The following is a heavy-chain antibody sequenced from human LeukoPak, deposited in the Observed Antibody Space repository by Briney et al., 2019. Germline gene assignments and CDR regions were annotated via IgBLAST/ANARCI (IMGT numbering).Heavy chain of an antibody. CDR2: IYHSGST. J-gene: IGHJ4*02. Sequence: PSETLSLTCAVSGGSISSSNWWSWVRQPPGKGLEWIGEIYHSGSTNYNPSLKSRVTISVDKSKNQFSLKLSSVTAADTAVYYCARDARRLRYDSSGYYYRNGPVAVPYYFDYWGQGTLVTVSS. V-gene: IGHV4-4*02. CDR1: GGSISSSNW. CDR3: ARDARRLRYDSSGYYYRNGPVAVPYYFDY. D-gene: IGHD3-22*01.